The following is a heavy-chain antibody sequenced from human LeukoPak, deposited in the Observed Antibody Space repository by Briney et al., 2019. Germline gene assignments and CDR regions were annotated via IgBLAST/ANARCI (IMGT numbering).Heavy chain of an antibody. Sequence: GGSLRLSCAASGFTFSSYSMNWVRQAPGKGLEWVSSISSSSSYIYYADSVKGRFTISRDNAKNSLYLQMNSLRAEGTAVYYCARAPYSGYDQPFDYWGQGTLVTVSS. CDR2: ISSSSSYI. CDR1: GFTFSSYS. J-gene: IGHJ4*02. V-gene: IGHV3-21*01. D-gene: IGHD5-12*01. CDR3: ARAPYSGYDQPFDY.